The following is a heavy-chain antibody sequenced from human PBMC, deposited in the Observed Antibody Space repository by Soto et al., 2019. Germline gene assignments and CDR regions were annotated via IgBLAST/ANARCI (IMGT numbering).Heavy chain of an antibody. CDR3: ARGSQFGYYDFWSGSDIYYYYGMDV. V-gene: IGHV1-69*13. CDR2: IIPIFGTA. D-gene: IGHD3-3*01. J-gene: IGHJ6*02. CDR1: GGTFSSYA. Sequence: GASVKVSCKASGGTFSSYAISWVRQAPGQGLEWMGGIIPIFGTANYAQKFQGRVTITADESTSTAYMELSSLRSEDTAVYYCARGSQFGYYDFWSGSDIYYYYGMDVWGQGTTVTVSS.